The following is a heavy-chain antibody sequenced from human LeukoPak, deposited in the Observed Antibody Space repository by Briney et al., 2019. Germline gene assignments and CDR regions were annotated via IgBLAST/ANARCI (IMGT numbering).Heavy chain of an antibody. CDR3: AKGAVSGYGGYFFDY. V-gene: IGHV3-23*01. D-gene: IGHD5-12*01. J-gene: IGHJ4*02. CDR2: ISSSGDNT. Sequence: GGSLRLSCAASGFTFSSYAMTWVRQAPGKGLEWVSGISSSGDNTYYADSVKGRFTISRDNSKNTLYLQMNSLRAEDTAVYYCAKGAVSGYGGYFFDYWGQGTLVTVSS. CDR1: GFTFSSYA.